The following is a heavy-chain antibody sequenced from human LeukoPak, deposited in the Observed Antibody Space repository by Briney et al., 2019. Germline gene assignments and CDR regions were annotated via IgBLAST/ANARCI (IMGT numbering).Heavy chain of an antibody. CDR1: GGSFSSSNW. CDR2: IYHSGST. J-gene: IGHJ5*02. CDR3: ARDSGSGSYWFDP. V-gene: IGHV4-4*02. Sequence: PSETLSLTCTVSGGSFSSSNWWSWVRQPPGKGLEWIGEIYHSGSTNYNPSLKSRVTISVDKSKNQFSLKLSSVTAADTAVYYCARDSGSGSYWFDPWGQGTLVTVSS. D-gene: IGHD1-26*01.